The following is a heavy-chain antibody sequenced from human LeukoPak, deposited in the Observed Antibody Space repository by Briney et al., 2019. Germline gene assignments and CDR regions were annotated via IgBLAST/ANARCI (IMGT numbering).Heavy chain of an antibody. CDR3: ATATTVTPLGY. J-gene: IGHJ4*02. CDR1: GYTFTDQY. V-gene: IGHV1-2*02. D-gene: IGHD4-17*01. Sequence: GASVKVSCKASGYTFTDQYIHWVRQAPGQGLEWMGWNNPNSGATKYAQKFQGRVTMTRDTSISTAYMELSRLRSDDTAVYYCATATTVTPLGYWGQGTLVTVSS. CDR2: NNPNSGAT.